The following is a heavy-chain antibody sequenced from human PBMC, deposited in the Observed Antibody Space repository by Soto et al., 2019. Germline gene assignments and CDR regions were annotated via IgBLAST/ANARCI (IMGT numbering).Heavy chain of an antibody. Sequence: QGQLVQSGAEVKKPGASVKVSCKASGYTFTSHGITWVRQAPGQGLEWMGWISAYKGRTDYAQRVQGRATMTTDTSTSTAYMEMSSLRSDGNAVYYCAIGEIEDAFDIWGQGTMVTVSS. CDR1: GYTFTSHG. D-gene: IGHD2-21*01. CDR3: AIGEIEDAFDI. CDR2: ISAYKGRT. V-gene: IGHV1-18*01. J-gene: IGHJ3*02.